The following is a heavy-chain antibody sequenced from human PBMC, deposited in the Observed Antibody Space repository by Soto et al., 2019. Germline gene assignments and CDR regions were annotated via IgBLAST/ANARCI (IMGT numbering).Heavy chain of an antibody. CDR1: GVSINNYY. V-gene: IGHV4-59*01. D-gene: IGHD1-26*01. CDR2: IYYTGST. J-gene: IGHJ4*02. CDR3: ARDLAKGGGSAGFDY. Sequence: SETLSLTCTVSGVSINNYYWTWIRQPPGKRLEWIGAIYYTGSTTYNPSLRSRVTFSVDTSKNQFSLSLTSDDTAVYYCARDLAKGGGSAGFDYWGQGTLVTVSS.